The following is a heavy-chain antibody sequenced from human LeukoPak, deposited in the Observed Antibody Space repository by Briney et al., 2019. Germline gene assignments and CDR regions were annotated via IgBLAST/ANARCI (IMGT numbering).Heavy chain of an antibody. Sequence: SETLSLTCTVSGGSISSYYWSWIRQPTGKGLEWIGLIYTSGSTNYNPSLKSRVTVSVDTSKNQFSLKLSSVTAADTAVYYCARGITMVRGVVNWFDPWGQGTLVTVSS. CDR2: IYTSGST. V-gene: IGHV4-4*07. J-gene: IGHJ5*02. CDR1: GGSISSYY. CDR3: ARGITMVRGVVNWFDP. D-gene: IGHD3-10*01.